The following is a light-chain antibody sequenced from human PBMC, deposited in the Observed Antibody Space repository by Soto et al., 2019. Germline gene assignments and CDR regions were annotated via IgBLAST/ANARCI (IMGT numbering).Light chain of an antibody. Sequence: QSALTQPPSVSGSPGQSVAISCTGTSSDVGGYNRVSWYQQAPGKAPKLLIYDVSNRPSGGSTRFSGSKSGNTASLTISGLQAEDEADYYCTSYASGGAYVFGPGTKVTVL. CDR2: DVS. CDR3: TSYASGGAYV. CDR1: SSDVGGYNR. V-gene: IGLV2-18*02. J-gene: IGLJ1*01.